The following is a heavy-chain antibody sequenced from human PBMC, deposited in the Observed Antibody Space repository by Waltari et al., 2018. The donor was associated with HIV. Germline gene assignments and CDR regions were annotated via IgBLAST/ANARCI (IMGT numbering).Heavy chain of an antibody. CDR1: GFTFSRSW. D-gene: IGHD6-13*01. V-gene: IGHV3-7*01. J-gene: IGHJ4*02. CDR2: IKEDGSEI. Sequence: EVRLVESGGGLVQPGGSLRLSCAASGFTFSRSWLTWVRQAPGKGLEWVVNIKEDGSEIHYVDSVKGRFTISRDNAKNSLYLQMNSLRAEDTAVYYCARRQQLTDWGQGTLVTVSS. CDR3: ARRQQLTD.